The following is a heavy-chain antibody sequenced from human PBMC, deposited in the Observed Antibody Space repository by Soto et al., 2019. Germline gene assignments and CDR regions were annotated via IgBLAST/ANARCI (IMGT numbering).Heavy chain of an antibody. Sequence: PSETLSLTCAVSGGSISSGGYSWSWIRQPPGKGLEWIGYIYHSGSTYYNPSLKSRVTISVDRSKNQFSLKLSSVTAADTAVYYCARGMRGYYGSGSSRWFDPWGQGTLVTVSS. CDR3: ARGMRGYYGSGSSRWFDP. CDR1: GGSISSGGYS. CDR2: IYHSGST. J-gene: IGHJ5*02. D-gene: IGHD3-10*01. V-gene: IGHV4-30-2*01.